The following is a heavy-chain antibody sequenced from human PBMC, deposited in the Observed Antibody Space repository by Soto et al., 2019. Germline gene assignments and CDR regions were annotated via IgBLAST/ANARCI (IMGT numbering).Heavy chain of an antibody. CDR3: ARQKGSCGTKVCSISWFDP. J-gene: IGHJ5*02. CDR2: ISPGDSDS. CDR1: GYNFTNYW. D-gene: IGHD2-15*01. Sequence: PGESLKISCKASGYNFTNYWIAWVRQMPGKGLEWMGIISPGDSDSRYSPSFQGQVSFSADKSINTAYLQWSSLKASDSAMYYCARQKGSCGTKVCSISWFDPWGQGTLVTVSS. V-gene: IGHV5-51*01.